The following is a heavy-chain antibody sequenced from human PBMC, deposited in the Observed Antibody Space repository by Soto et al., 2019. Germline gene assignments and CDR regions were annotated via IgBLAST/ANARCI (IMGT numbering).Heavy chain of an antibody. J-gene: IGHJ4*02. Sequence: SLTCTVSGGSISSNYWTWIRQPPGKGLEWIGYVYNSGSTNYNPSLKSRVTISEDTSKSQFSLKVNSMTAADTAVYYCARYRRGAVAGYTLDNWGQGILVTVSS. V-gene: IGHV4-59*01. D-gene: IGHD6-13*01. CDR2: VYNSGST. CDR3: ARYRRGAVAGYTLDN. CDR1: GGSISSNY.